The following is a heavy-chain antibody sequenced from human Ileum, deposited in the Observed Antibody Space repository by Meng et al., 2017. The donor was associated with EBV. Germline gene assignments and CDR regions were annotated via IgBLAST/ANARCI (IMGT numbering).Heavy chain of an antibody. CDR2: ISGSGGSI. Sequence: EVQLVESGGGLVQPGGSLRLSCAASGFTFSSYAMTWVRQAPGKGLEWVSVISGSGGSIYYADSVKGRFTISRDNSKNTLYMQMNSLRAEDSAVYYCAKGGSTLLKWFDPWGQGTLCSVSS. CDR1: GFTFSSYA. V-gene: IGHV3-23*04. CDR3: AKGGSTLLKWFDP. J-gene: IGHJ5*02. D-gene: IGHD2-15*01.